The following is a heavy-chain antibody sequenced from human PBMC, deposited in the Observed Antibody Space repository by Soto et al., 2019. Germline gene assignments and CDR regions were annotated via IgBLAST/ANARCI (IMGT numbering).Heavy chain of an antibody. J-gene: IGHJ4*02. CDR1: EATFSIYT. CDR3: ARDRKNSNWPNFDS. D-gene: IGHD6-13*01. V-gene: IGHV1-69*02. CDR2: VLPFLDVT. Sequence: QVQLVQSGSEVKEPGSSVKISCKTSEATFSIYTLSWVRQAPGQGLVWMGRVLPFLDVTTYSQRFQGRVTITADRSRTTAYMELRSLTFEDTAVYYCARDRKNSNWPNFDSWGPGTLVTVSA.